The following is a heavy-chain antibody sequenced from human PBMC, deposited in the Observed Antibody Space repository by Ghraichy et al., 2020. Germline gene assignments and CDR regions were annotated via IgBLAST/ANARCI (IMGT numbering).Heavy chain of an antibody. CDR2: IYSSGSP. D-gene: IGHD3-16*01. CDR1: GGSISFYY. CDR3: ARKGGENGMDV. V-gene: IGHV4-4*07. Sequence: SQTLSLTCSVSGGSISFYYWNWIRQPAGKELEWIGRIYSSGSPNYNPSLKSRVTMSVDTSKSQFSLKLSFVTAADTAVYYCARKGGENGMDVWGQGTTVTVSS. J-gene: IGHJ6*02.